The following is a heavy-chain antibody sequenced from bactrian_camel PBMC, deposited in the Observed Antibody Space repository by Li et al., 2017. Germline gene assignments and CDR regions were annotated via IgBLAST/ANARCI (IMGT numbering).Heavy chain of an antibody. Sequence: HVQLVESGGGSVQAGGSLRLSCAASGYDYSPNYMVMGWFRQGTGKEREGIAFIDGDGSTRYLDFVKGRFTISKDNAGNTLYLRMDSLEVEDSGMYFCAASPWSPCSRGGYQAWGQGTQVTVS. D-gene: IGHD3*01. J-gene: IGHJ6*01. V-gene: IGHV3S54*01. CDR1: GYDYSPNYMV. CDR2: IDGDGST. CDR3: AASPWSPCSRGGYQA.